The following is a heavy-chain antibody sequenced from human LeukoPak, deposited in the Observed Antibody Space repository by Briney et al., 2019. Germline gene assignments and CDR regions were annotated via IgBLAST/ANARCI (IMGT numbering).Heavy chain of an antibody. J-gene: IGHJ3*02. D-gene: IGHD2-15*01. CDR3: GKDGGSHDAFDI. V-gene: IGHV3-23*01. Sequence: PGGSLRLSCAASGFTFSSYAMSWVRQAPGKGLEWVSAISSSGGSTYYADSVKGRFTISRDNSKNTLYLQMNSLRAEDTAVYYCGKDGGSHDAFDIWSQGTMVTVSS. CDR1: GFTFSSYA. CDR2: ISSSGGST.